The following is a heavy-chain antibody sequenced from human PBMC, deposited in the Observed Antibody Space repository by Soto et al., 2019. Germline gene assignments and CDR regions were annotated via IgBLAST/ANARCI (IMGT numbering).Heavy chain of an antibody. D-gene: IGHD3-22*01. CDR3: ARVGPWVPYYYDSSPYTFENWFDP. J-gene: IGHJ5*02. Sequence: SETLSRTCAVSAYSILSGYNMDWVAQHPGKGLEWIGSIYHGGSTYYNPSLNSRVTLSIDMTNNHVSLILNSVTAADTAVYYCARVGPWVPYYYDSSPYTFENWFDPWGQGTLVTVSS. CDR2: IYHGGST. V-gene: IGHV4-38-2*01. CDR1: AYSILSGYN.